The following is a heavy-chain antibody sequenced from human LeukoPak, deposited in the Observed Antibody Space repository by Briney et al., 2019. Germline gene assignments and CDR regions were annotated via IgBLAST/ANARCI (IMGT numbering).Heavy chain of an antibody. CDR3: AIDKKRWLQLRSKEYWYFDL. D-gene: IGHD5-24*01. CDR2: VYYSGST. CDR1: GGSISSYY. Sequence: SETLSLTCTVSGGSISSYYWSWIRQPPGKGLEWIGYVYYSGSTNYNPSLKSRVTISVDTSKNQFSLKLSSVTAADTAVYYCAIDKKRWLQLRSKEYWYFDLWGRGTLVTVSS. V-gene: IGHV4-59*01. J-gene: IGHJ2*01.